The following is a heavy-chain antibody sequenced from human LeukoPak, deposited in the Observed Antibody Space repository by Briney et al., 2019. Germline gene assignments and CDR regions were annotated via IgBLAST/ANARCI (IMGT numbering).Heavy chain of an antibody. CDR1: GFTFSSYS. V-gene: IGHV3-21*01. D-gene: IGHD3-10*01. CDR2: ISSSSSDI. J-gene: IGHJ6*02. Sequence: GGSLRLSCAASGFTFSSYSMNWVSQAPGKGLEWVSSISSSSSDIYYADSVKGRFTISRDNAKNSLYLQMNSLRAEDTAVYYRARDQLLTYYYGSGSYPHYYGMDVWGQGTTVTVSS. CDR3: ARDQLLTYYYGSGSYPHYYGMDV.